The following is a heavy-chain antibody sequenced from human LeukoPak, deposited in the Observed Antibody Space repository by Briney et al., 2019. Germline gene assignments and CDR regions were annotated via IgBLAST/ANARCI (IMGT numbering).Heavy chain of an antibody. J-gene: IGHJ6*03. CDR2: IYSGGSA. V-gene: IGHV3-53*01. CDR1: GFTVSSNY. D-gene: IGHD3-3*01. Sequence: PGGSLRLSCAASGFTVSSNYMSWVRQAPGKGLEWVSVIYSGGSAYYADSVKGRFTISRDNSKNTLYLQMNSLRAEDTAVYYCARVVFGVGSMDVWGKGTTVTVSS. CDR3: ARVVFGVGSMDV.